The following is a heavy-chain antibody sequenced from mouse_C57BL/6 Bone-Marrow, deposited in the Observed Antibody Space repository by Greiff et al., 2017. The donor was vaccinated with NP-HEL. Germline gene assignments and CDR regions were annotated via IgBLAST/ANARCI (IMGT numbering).Heavy chain of an antibody. V-gene: IGHV1-81*01. J-gene: IGHJ3*01. Sequence: VQLQQSGAELVRPGASVKLSCKASGYTFTSYGIRWVKQRTGQGLEWIGEINPSSGSTNYNEKFKGKATLTADKSSSTAYMELSSLTSEESAVYVCAGEVTTRFAYWGQGTLVTVSA. CDR1: GYTFTSYG. D-gene: IGHD2-5*01. CDR3: AGEVTTRFAY. CDR2: INPSSGST.